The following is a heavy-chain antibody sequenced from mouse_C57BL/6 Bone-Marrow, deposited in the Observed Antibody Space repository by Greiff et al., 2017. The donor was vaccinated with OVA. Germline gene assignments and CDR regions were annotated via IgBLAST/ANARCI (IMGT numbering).Heavy chain of an antibody. Sequence: VQLQQSGAELAKPGASVKLSCKASGYTFTSYWMHWVKQRPGQGLEWIGYINPSSGYTKYNQKFKDKATLTADKSSSTAYMQLSSLTYEDAAVYDCARFCRSGLYARDYWGQGTSVTVSS. CDR3: ARFCRSGLYARDY. V-gene: IGHV1-7*01. D-gene: IGHD1-1*01. J-gene: IGHJ4*01. CDR1: GYTFTSYW. CDR2: INPSSGYT.